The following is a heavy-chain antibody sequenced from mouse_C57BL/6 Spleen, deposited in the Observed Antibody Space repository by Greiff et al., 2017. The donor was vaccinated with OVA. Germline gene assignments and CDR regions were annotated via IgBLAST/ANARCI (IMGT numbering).Heavy chain of an antibody. J-gene: IGHJ4*01. CDR1: GFTFSDYG. CDR3: ASHDYGSSYEDYYAMDY. CDR2: ISSGSSTI. Sequence: EVQGVESGGGLVKPGGSLKLSCAASGFTFSDYGMHWVRQAPEKGLEWVAYISSGSSTIYYADTVKGRFTIPSDNAKNTLFLQMTRLRSEDTAMYYGASHDYGSSYEDYYAMDYWGQGTSVTVSS. D-gene: IGHD1-1*01. V-gene: IGHV5-17*01.